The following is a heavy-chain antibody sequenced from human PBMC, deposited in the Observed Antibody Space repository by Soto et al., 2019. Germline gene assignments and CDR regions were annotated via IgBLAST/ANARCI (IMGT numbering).Heavy chain of an antibody. J-gene: IGHJ4*02. V-gene: IGHV3-66*01. CDR1: GFAVSNYF. D-gene: IGHD3-3*01. Sequence: EVQLVESGGGLVQPGGSLRLSCAASGFAVSNYFMTWVRQAPGKGLEWVSVISSNGGTFYADSVKGRFTISRDSSKNTLDLQMDSLRVEDTAVYHCARDVLRGAYDFRHGGQGTLVTVSS. CDR2: ISSNGGT. CDR3: ARDVLRGAYDFRH.